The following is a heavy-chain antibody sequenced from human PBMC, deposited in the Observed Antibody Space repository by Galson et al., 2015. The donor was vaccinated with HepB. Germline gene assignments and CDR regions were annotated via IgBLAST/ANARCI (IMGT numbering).Heavy chain of an antibody. Sequence: SVKVSCKASGYNIITYAITWVRQAPGQGLEWMAWISAYNVSTIYARNIQGRVTLTTDTATNTAHMELRGLTSDDTAVYYCARGRIYGMDVWGHGTRVTVSA. CDR3: ARGRIYGMDV. CDR2: ISAYNVST. V-gene: IGHV1-18*04. CDR1: GYNIITYA. J-gene: IGHJ6*01.